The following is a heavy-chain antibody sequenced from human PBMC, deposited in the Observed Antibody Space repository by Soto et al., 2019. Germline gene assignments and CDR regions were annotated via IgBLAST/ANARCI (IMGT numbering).Heavy chain of an antibody. CDR2: ISAYNGNT. J-gene: IGHJ4*02. Sequence: QVQLVQSGAEVKKPGASVKVSCKASGYTFTSYGISWVRQAPGQGLEWMGGISAYNGNTNYAQKLQSRVTITTDTSTSTDYRELRSLRSDDTAVYYCARDAAVGLFDYWGQGTLVTVSS. CDR3: ARDAAVGLFDY. V-gene: IGHV1-18*01. CDR1: GYTFTSYG. D-gene: IGHD1-26*01.